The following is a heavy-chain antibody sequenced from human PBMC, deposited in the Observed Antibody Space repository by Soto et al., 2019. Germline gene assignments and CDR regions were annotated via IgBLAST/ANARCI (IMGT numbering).Heavy chain of an antibody. Sequence: QVQLQESGPGLVKPSQTLSLTCTVSGGSISSGGYYWGWIRQHPGKGLEWIGFVYSSGSTYYSPSLKSRVSISVDTSNNQFSLKLSSVSAADTAVYYCARFRSTSASYYDYWGQGTLVTVSS. D-gene: IGHD3-22*01. CDR3: ARFRSTSASYYDY. J-gene: IGHJ4*02. CDR2: VYSSGST. CDR1: GGSISSGGYY. V-gene: IGHV4-31*03.